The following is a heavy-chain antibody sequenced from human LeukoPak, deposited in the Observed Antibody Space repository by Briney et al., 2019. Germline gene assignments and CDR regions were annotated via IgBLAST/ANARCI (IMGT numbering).Heavy chain of an antibody. Sequence: SETLSLTCAVYIDSFSNYHWNWIGRTPAKGLKGIGEVNESGGTNISPSLRSRVILSVDTSKNQFSLKLSSVTAADTAVYYCASIARNLPYDSSGYTPCFQHWGQGTLVTVSS. D-gene: IGHD3-22*01. CDR3: ASIARNLPYDSSGYTPCFQH. CDR1: IDSFSNYH. J-gene: IGHJ1*01. V-gene: IGHV4-34*01. CDR2: VNESGGT.